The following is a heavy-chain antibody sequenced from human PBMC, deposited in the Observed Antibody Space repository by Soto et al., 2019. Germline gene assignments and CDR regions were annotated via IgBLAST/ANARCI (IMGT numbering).Heavy chain of an antibody. CDR1: GGSISSSSYY. Sequence: QLQLQESGPGLVKPSETLSLTCTVSGGSISSSSYYWGWIRQPPGKGLEWIGSIYYSGSTYYNPSLTSRVTISVDTSKNQFSLKLSSVTAADTAVYYCARHPPHYYGSGSYYDYWGQGTLVTVSS. D-gene: IGHD3-10*01. V-gene: IGHV4-39*01. J-gene: IGHJ4*02. CDR3: ARHPPHYYGSGSYYDY. CDR2: IYYSGST.